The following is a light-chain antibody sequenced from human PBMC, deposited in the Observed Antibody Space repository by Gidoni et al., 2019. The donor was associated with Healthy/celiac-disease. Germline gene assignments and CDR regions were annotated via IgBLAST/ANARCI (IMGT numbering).Light chain of an antibody. CDR1: SSNIGAGYD. Sequence: QSALTQPPSVSAAPGQRVPISCTGSSSNIGAGYDVHCDQQLPGTAPKLLLYANSNRPSGVPDRFSGSKSGTSASLAITGLQAEDEADYYCQSYDSSLSGSGVFGGGTKLTAL. CDR2: ANS. J-gene: IGLJ3*02. V-gene: IGLV1-40*01. CDR3: QSYDSSLSGSGV.